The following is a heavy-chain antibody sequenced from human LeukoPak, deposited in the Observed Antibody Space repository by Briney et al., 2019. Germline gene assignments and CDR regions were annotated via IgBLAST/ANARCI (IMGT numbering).Heavy chain of an antibody. CDR2: IYTSGST. CDR1: GGSISSGSYY. D-gene: IGHD3-10*01. CDR3: ARVGTMVRGVDYYYYYMDV. V-gene: IGHV4-61*02. Sequence: KPSETLSLTCTVSGGSISSGSYYWSWLRQPAGKGLEWIGRIYTSGSTNYNPSLKSRVTISVDTSKNQFSLKLSSVTAADTAVYYCARVGTMVRGVDYYYYYMDVWGKGTTVTISS. J-gene: IGHJ6*03.